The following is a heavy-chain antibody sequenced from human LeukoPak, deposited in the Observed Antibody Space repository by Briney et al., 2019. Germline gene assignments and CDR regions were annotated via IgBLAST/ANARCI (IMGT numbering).Heavy chain of an antibody. J-gene: IGHJ4*02. Sequence: GGSLSLSCAGSGFIFNDYDMKWVRQAPGKGLEWGSYISRRGSYTYYTDSVKGRFTFSRENAKKSLFLQIDGLRAEDTAVYYCSRPLSFGELFRLDYWGQGILVTVSS. CDR2: ISRRGSYT. V-gene: IGHV3-48*03. CDR3: SRPLSFGELFRLDY. D-gene: IGHD3-10*01. CDR1: GFIFNDYD.